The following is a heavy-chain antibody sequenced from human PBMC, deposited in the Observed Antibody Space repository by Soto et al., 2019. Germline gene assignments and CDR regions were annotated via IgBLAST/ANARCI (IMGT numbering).Heavy chain of an antibody. CDR2: IHHSGST. J-gene: IGHJ4*02. V-gene: IGHV4-4*02. Sequence: QVQLQESGPGLVKPSGTLSLTCTVSGASISSTSSGDWWSWVRQPPGKGLEWIGEIHHSGSTNYNPSLKSRFTMSVDKSKNQFSLRLSSVTAADTAVYYCAKMVVATLVDYWGQGTLGTVSS. D-gene: IGHD2-15*01. CDR1: GASISSTSSGDW. CDR3: AKMVVATLVDY.